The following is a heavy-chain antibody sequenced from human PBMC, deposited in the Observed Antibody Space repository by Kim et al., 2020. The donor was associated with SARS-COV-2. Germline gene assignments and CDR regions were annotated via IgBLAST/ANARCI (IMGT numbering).Heavy chain of an antibody. Sequence: SETLSLTCTVSGGSISSGGYYWSWIRQHPGKGLEWIGYIYYSGSTYYNPSLKSRVTISVDTSKNQFSLKLSSVTAADTAVYYCARGVWDYSNYYLFDPWGQGTLVTVSS. CDR1: GGSISSGGYY. D-gene: IGHD4-4*01. CDR3: ARGVWDYSNYYLFDP. J-gene: IGHJ5*02. V-gene: IGHV4-31*03. CDR2: IYYSGST.